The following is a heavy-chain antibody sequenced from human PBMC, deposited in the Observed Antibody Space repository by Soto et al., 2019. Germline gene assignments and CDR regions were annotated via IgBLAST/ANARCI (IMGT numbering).Heavy chain of an antibody. J-gene: IGHJ5*02. D-gene: IGHD3-22*01. V-gene: IGHV3-11*01. CDR3: ATQGGGFYFGFDP. Sequence: QVQLVESGGGFVKPGGSLRLSCAASGFTFSDYYMSWIRQAPGKGLEWVSYISSGGTTIYYADYVKGRFTISRDDAKNSLYLQISSLRPEDTVVYFCATQGGGFYFGFDPWGQGTLVKVSS. CDR2: ISSGGTTI. CDR1: GFTFSDYY.